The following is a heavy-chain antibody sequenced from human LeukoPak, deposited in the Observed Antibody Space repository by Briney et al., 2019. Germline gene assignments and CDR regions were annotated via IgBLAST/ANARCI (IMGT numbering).Heavy chain of an antibody. J-gene: IGHJ3*02. V-gene: IGHV3-23*01. CDR1: GFTFSSHA. CDR2: IHENGGNT. D-gene: IGHD4/OR15-4a*01. CDR3: AKDSSPDDYISSFEI. Sequence: GGSLRLSCVASGFTFSSHAMTWVRQAPGKGLQWVSSIHENGGNTYYADSVKGRFSISRDNSKNTLYLQMNSLRADDTAAYHCAKDSSPDDYISSFEIWGQGSMVTVSS.